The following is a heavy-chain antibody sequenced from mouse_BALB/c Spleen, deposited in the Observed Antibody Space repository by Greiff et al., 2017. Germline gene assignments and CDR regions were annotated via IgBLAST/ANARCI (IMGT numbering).Heavy chain of an antibody. J-gene: IGHJ2*01. CDR3: ARSSKLGRDYFDY. CDR2: ISSGSSTI. D-gene: IGHD4-1*01. CDR1: GFTFSSFG. V-gene: IGHV5-17*02. Sequence: EVMLVESGGGLVQPGGSRKLSCAASGFTFSSFGMHWVRQAPEKGLEWVAYISSGSSTIYYADTVKGRFTISRDNPKNTLFLQMTSLRSEDTAMYYCARSSKLGRDYFDYWGQGTTLTVSS.